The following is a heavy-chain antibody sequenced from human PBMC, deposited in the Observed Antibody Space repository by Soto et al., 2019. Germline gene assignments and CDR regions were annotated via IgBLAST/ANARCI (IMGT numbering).Heavy chain of an antibody. Sequence: QLQLQESGSGLVKPSQTLSLTCAVSGGSISSGGYSWSWIRQPPGKGLEWIGYIYHSGSTYYNPSLKGRVTISVDTSKNQFSLKLSSVTAADTAVYYCARENNVLPGGYFDYWGQGTLVTVSS. J-gene: IGHJ4*02. V-gene: IGHV4-30-2*01. CDR3: ARENNVLPGGYFDY. CDR1: GGSISSGGYS. D-gene: IGHD3-10*01. CDR2: IYHSGST.